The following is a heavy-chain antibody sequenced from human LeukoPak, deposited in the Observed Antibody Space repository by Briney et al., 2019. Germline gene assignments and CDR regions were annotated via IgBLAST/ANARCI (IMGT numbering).Heavy chain of an antibody. V-gene: IGHV3-48*04. CDR1: GFTFSSYS. Sequence: GGSLRLSCAASGFTFSSYSMNWVRQAPGKGLEWVSYIGASGSTIAYADSVKGRFTISRDNAKNSLYLQMTGLRAEDTAIYYCAGDLWFGEFDAFHTWGQGTMVTVSS. CDR2: IGASGSTI. D-gene: IGHD3-10*01. CDR3: AGDLWFGEFDAFHT. J-gene: IGHJ3*02.